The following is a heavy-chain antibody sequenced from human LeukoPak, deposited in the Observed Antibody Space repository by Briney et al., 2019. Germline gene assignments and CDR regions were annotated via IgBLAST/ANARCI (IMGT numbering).Heavy chain of an antibody. J-gene: IGHJ4*02. CDR3: ARHRYGGYSFDY. Sequence: SETLSLTCAVYGGSFSGYYWNWIRQPPGKGLEWIGEINHSGSTNYNPSLKSRVTISVDTSKNQFSLKLSSVTAADTAVYYCARHRYGGYSFDYWGQGTLVTVSS. CDR1: GGSFSGYY. CDR2: INHSGST. V-gene: IGHV4-34*01. D-gene: IGHD5-18*01.